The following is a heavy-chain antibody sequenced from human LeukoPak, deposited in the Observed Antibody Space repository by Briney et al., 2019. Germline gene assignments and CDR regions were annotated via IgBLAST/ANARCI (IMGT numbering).Heavy chain of an antibody. CDR3: ARRRITMVRGVTDWSYYFDY. CDR2: IFPGDSDT. CDR1: GYSFTSYW. V-gene: IGHV5-51*01. D-gene: IGHD3-10*01. J-gene: IGHJ4*02. Sequence: GESLKISCKGSGYSFTSYWIGWVRQMPGKGLEWMGIIFPGDSDTRYSPSFQGQVTISADKSIRTAYLQWSSLKASDTAMYYCARRRITMVRGVTDWSYYFDYWGQETLVSVSS.